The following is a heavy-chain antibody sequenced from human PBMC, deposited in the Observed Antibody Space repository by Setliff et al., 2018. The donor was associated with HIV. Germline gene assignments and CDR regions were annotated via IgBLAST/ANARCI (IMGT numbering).Heavy chain of an antibody. CDR2: IYYSGST. J-gene: IGHJ6*03. V-gene: IGHV4-59*01. Sequence: PSETLSLTCTVSGGSISSYYWSWIRQPPGKGLEWIGYIYYSGSTNNNPSLKSRVTISVDTSKDQFSLKLSSVTAADTAVYYCARDHHGARSDYYYYYLDVWGKGTTVTVSS. CDR1: GGSISSYY. D-gene: IGHD4-17*01. CDR3: ARDHHGARSDYYYYYLDV.